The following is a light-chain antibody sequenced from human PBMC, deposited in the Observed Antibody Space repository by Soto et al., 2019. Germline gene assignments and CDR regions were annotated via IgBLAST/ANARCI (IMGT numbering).Light chain of an antibody. CDR2: DVS. CDR3: SSYTSGGTLV. V-gene: IGLV2-14*01. Sequence: QSALTQPASVSGSPGQSITISCTGTSSDAGGYNYVSWYQQHPGKAPKLMIYDVSARPSGVSNRFSGSKSGNTASLTISGLQAEDEADYYCSSYTSGGTLVLGPGTKLTVL. J-gene: IGLJ1*01. CDR1: SSDAGGYNY.